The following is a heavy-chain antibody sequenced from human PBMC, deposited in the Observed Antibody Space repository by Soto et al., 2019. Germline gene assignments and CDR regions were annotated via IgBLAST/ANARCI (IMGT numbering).Heavy chain of an antibody. J-gene: IGHJ5*02. Sequence: QVQLVESGGGVVQPGRSLRLSCAASGFSFSSYALQRVRQAPGKGLEWVAVISYDGSNKYYADSVKGRFTISRDNSKNTLYLQMNSLNAKDTAVYYGARPRDPDGGGDCHPGNWFDPWGQGTLVTVSS. CDR3: ARPRDPDGGGDCHPGNWFDP. D-gene: IGHD2-21*02. CDR1: GFSFSSYA. V-gene: IGHV3-30-3*01. CDR2: ISYDGSNK.